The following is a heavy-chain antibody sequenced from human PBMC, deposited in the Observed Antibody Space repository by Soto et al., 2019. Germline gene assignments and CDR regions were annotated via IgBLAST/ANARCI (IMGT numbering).Heavy chain of an antibody. CDR2: ISYDGSNK. V-gene: IGHV3-30*18. D-gene: IGHD3-16*01. Sequence: QVQLVESGGGVVQPGRSLRLSCAASGFTFSSYGMHWVRQAPGKGLEWVAVISYDGSNKYYADSVKGRFTISRDNSKNTLYLLMNSLRAEDTAVYYCAKGLGTHTVYYYGMDVWGQGTTVTVSS. CDR3: AKGLGTHTVYYYGMDV. J-gene: IGHJ6*02. CDR1: GFTFSSYG.